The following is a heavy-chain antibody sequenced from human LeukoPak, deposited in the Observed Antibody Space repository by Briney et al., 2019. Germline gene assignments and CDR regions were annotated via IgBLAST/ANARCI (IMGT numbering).Heavy chain of an antibody. CDR2: IYYSGST. J-gene: IGHJ4*02. CDR3: ARVYYGSGRD. V-gene: IGHV4-39*07. CDR1: GGSISSSSYY. Sequence: SETLSLTCTVSGGSISSSSYYWGWIRQPPGKGLEWIGSIYYSGSTYYNPSLKSRVTISVDTSKNQFSLKLSSVTAADTAVYYCARVYYGSGRDWGQGTLVTVSS. D-gene: IGHD3-10*01.